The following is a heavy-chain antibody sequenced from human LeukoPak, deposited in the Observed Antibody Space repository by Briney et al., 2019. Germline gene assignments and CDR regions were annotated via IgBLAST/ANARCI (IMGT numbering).Heavy chain of an antibody. CDR3: ARVNYGSGSSTFDY. CDR2: ISSSSSTI. CDR1: GFTFSSYS. Sequence: GGSLRLSCAASGFTFSSYSMNWVRQAPGKGLEWVSYISSSSSTIYYADSVKGRFTISRDNAKNSLYLQMNSLRAEDTAVYYCARVNYGSGSSTFDYWGQGTLVTVSS. V-gene: IGHV3-48*01. D-gene: IGHD3-10*01. J-gene: IGHJ4*02.